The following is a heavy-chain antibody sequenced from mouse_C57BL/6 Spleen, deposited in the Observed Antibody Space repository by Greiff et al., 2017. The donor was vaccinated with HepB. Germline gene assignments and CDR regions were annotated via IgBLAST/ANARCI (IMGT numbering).Heavy chain of an antibody. CDR3: ARSSFYAMDY. CDR2: IRNKANGYPT. J-gene: IGHJ4*01. Sequence: EVHLVESGGGLVQPGGSLSLSCAASGFTFTDYYMSWVRQPPGKALEWLGFIRNKANGYPTEYSASVKGRFTISRDNSQSILYLQMNALRAEDSATYYCARSSFYAMDYWGQGTSVTVSS. V-gene: IGHV7-3*01. CDR1: GFTFTDYY.